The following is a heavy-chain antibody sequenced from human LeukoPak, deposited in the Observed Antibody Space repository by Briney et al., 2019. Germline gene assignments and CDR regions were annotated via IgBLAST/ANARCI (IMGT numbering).Heavy chain of an antibody. D-gene: IGHD3-22*01. J-gene: IGHJ5*02. Sequence: SQTLSLTCTVSGGSISSYYWSWIRQPAGKGLEWIGRIYTSGSTNYNPSLKSRVTISVDKSKNQFSLKLSSVTAADTAVYYCARVEYYYDSSGYSNWFDPWGQGTLVTVSS. V-gene: IGHV4-4*07. CDR2: IYTSGST. CDR3: ARVEYYYDSSGYSNWFDP. CDR1: GGSISSYY.